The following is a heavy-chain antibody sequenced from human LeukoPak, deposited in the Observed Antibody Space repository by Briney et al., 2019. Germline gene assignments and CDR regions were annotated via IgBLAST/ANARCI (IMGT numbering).Heavy chain of an antibody. D-gene: IGHD1-1*01. CDR3: AREGTAGTNLNWFDP. J-gene: IGHJ5*02. V-gene: IGHV4-59*01. Sequence: SETLSLTCTVSGGSISGYYWGWIRQPPGKGLEWIGYIYYSGSTNYNPSLKSRVTISVDTSKNQFSLKLSSVTAADTAVYYCAREGTAGTNLNWFDPWGQGTLVTVSS. CDR2: IYYSGST. CDR1: GGSISGYY.